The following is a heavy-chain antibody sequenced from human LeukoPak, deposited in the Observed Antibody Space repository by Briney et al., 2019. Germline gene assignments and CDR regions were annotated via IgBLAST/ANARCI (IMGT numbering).Heavy chain of an antibody. D-gene: IGHD5-12*01. Sequence: GGSLRLSCAASGFTFGNYTMHWVRQAPGKGLEWVAVISYDGSNKYYADSVKGRFTISRDNSKNTLYLQMNSLRSEDTAVYYCARVMYSGYDDAFDIWGQGTMVTVSS. CDR3: ARVMYSGYDDAFDI. J-gene: IGHJ3*02. CDR1: GFTFGNYT. CDR2: ISYDGSNK. V-gene: IGHV3-30-3*01.